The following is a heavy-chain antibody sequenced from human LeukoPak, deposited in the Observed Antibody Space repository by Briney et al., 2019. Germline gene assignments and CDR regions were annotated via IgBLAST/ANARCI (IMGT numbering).Heavy chain of an antibody. CDR2: IYTSGST. CDR1: GGSISSYY. V-gene: IGHV4-4*07. CDR3: ARDKVYYGMDV. Sequence: SETLSLTCTVSGGSISSYYWSWIRQPAGKGLGWIGRIYTSGSTNYNPSLKSRVTMSVDTSKNQFSLKLSSVTAADTAVYYCARDKVYYGMDVWGQGTTVTVSS. J-gene: IGHJ6*02.